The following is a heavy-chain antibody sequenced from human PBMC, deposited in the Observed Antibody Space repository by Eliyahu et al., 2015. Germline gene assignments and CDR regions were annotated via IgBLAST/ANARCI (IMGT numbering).Heavy chain of an antibody. CDR1: XGTFSSXT. J-gene: IGHJ6*03. D-gene: IGHD4-11*01. V-gene: IGHV1-69*02. CDR3: ARVPTVTPYYYYYMDV. CDR2: IIPILGIA. Sequence: QVQLVQSGAEVKKPGSSVKVXCKASXGTFSSXTISWVRQAPGQGLEWMGRIIPILGIANYAQKFQGRVTXTADKSTSTAYMELSSLRSEDTAVYYCARVPTVTPYYYYYMDVWGKGTTVTVSS.